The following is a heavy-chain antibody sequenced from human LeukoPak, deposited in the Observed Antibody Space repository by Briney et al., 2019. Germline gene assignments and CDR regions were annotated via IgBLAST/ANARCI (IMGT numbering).Heavy chain of an antibody. CDR1: GGSFSGYY. D-gene: IGHD1-26*01. CDR2: INHSGST. V-gene: IGHV4-34*01. CDR3: ARESIVRNYYYYYMDV. J-gene: IGHJ6*03. Sequence: ASETLSLTCAVYGGSFSGYYWSWIRQPPGKGLEWIGEINHSGSTNYNPSLKSRVTISVDTSKNQFSLKLSSVTGADTAVYYCARESIVRNYYYYYMDVWGKGSTVTVSS.